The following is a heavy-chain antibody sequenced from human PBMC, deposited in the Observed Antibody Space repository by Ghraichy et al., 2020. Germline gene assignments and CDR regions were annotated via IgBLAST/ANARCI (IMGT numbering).Heavy chain of an antibody. CDR3: AREKWYYGSGSYFDY. D-gene: IGHD3-10*01. V-gene: IGHV4-34*01. Sequence: SETLSLTCAVYGGSFSGYYWSWIRQPPGKGLEWIGEINHSGSTNYNPSLKSRVTISVDTSKNQFSLKLSSVTAADTAVYYWAREKWYYGSGSYFDYWGQGTVVTVSS. CDR2: INHSGST. J-gene: IGHJ4*02. CDR1: GGSFSGYY.